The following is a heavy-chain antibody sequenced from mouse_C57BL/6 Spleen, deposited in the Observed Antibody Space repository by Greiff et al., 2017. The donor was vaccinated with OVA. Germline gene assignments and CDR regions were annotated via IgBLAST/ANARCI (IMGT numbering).Heavy chain of an antibody. CDR2: IDPSDSYT. CDR3: ARVYYTGSSLRDFEV. CDR1: GYTFTSYW. J-gene: IGHJ1*03. Sequence: VQLQQPGAELVMPGASVKLSCKASGYTFTSYWMHWVKQRPGQGLEWIGEIDPSDSYTNYNQKFKGKSTLTVDKSSSTAYMQLSSLTSEDSAVYYCARVYYTGSSLRDFEVWGTGATVTASS. V-gene: IGHV1-69*01. D-gene: IGHD1-1*01.